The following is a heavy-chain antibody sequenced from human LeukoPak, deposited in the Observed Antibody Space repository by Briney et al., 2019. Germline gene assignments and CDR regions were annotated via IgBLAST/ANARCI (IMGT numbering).Heavy chain of an antibody. J-gene: IGHJ4*02. CDR2: ISTRGGTT. CDR1: GFGFNSYE. D-gene: IGHD6-19*01. V-gene: IGHV3-48*03. Sequence: GGSLRLSCAASGFGFNSYEMNWVCQAPGKGLEWVSYISTRGGTTYYADSVKGRFTISRDNARNSLYLQMSSLRAEDTAVYYCARDGSGWYYFDSWGQGTLVTVSS. CDR3: ARDGSGWYYFDS.